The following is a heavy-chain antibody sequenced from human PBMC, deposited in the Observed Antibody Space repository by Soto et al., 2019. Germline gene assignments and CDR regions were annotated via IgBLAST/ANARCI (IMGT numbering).Heavy chain of an antibody. CDR2: INHSGST. CDR3: AIHTYSSGWTGWFDP. Sequence: VQLQQWGAGLVKASETLSLTCAGYGGSFSGYYWSLIRQPPGKGLEWIGEINHSGSTNYNPSLKSRVTISVDTSKNQFSLKLSSVTAADTAVYYCAIHTYSSGWTGWFDPWGQGTLVTVSS. V-gene: IGHV4-34*01. J-gene: IGHJ5*02. D-gene: IGHD6-19*01. CDR1: GGSFSGYY.